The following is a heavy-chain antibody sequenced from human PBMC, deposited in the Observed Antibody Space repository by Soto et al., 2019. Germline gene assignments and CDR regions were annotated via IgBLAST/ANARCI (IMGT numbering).Heavy chain of an antibody. D-gene: IGHD3-22*01. CDR1: GFTFNNAW. J-gene: IGHJ4*02. CDR3: TTTLYYYDNGGDTWLDY. Sequence: EVQLVESGGNLVKPGGSLRLSCAVSGFTFNNAWMNWVRQAPGKGLEWVGRIKSKTDGGATDYAAPVKGRFTISRDDSRDTLYLQMDSLKTEDTAVYYCTTTLYYYDNGGDTWLDYWGRGTLVTVSS. V-gene: IGHV3-15*07. CDR2: IKSKTDGGAT.